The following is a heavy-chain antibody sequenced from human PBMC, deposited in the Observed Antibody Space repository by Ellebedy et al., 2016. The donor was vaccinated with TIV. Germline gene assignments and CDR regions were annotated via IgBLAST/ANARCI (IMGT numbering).Heavy chain of an antibody. CDR1: GFIFNKYS. V-gene: IGHV3-21*01. CDR3: ARDLTPSLVRGVGWFDP. CDR2: ISGTSSYI. D-gene: IGHD3-10*01. J-gene: IGHJ5*02. Sequence: PGGSLRLSCAGSGFIFNKYSMNWVRQAPGKGLEWVSSISGTSSYIYYADSLKGRITISRDNAKNSLYLQMNNLRVEDTAVYYCARDLTPSLVRGVGWFDPWGQGTLVTVSS.